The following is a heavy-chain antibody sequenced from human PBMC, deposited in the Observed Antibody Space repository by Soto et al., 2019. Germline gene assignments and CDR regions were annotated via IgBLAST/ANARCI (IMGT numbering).Heavy chain of an antibody. J-gene: IGHJ6*02. CDR2: IIPIFGTA. CDR3: ARDFGNIVVVVAATPYYYYGMHV. Sequence: SVKVSCKASGGTFSSYAISWVRQAPGQGLEWMGGIIPIFGTANYAQKFQGRVTITADESTSTAYMELSSLRSEDTAVYYCARDFGNIVVVVAATPYYYYGMHVWGQGTTVTVSS. CDR1: GGTFSSYA. D-gene: IGHD2-15*01. V-gene: IGHV1-69*13.